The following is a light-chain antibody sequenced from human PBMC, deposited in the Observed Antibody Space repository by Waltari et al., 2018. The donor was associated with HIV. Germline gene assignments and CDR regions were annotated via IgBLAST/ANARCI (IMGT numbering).Light chain of an antibody. Sequence: QSALTQPPSASESPGQSVTLSCTGTSSDVGGYNCVSWHQQHPGKAPKLMIYDVIKRPSGVPDRFSGSKSGNTASLTVSGLQPEDEADYYCSSHAGSKVVFGGGTRLTVL. CDR1: SSDVGGYNC. CDR2: DVI. CDR3: SSHAGSKVV. J-gene: IGLJ2*01. V-gene: IGLV2-8*01.